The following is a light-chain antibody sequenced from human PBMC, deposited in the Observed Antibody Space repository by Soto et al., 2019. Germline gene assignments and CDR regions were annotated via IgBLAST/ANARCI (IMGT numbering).Light chain of an antibody. CDR3: QQYNDWWT. CDR1: QSISDT. V-gene: IGKV3-15*01. CDR2: DTS. J-gene: IGKJ1*01. Sequence: EIVLTQSPAALSLSPGERATLSFRASQSISDTLAWYQQKPGQPPRLLIYDTSTRATGIPARFSGRGYGTEFTLTINSLQSEDFAVYYCQQYNDWWTFGQGTKVDIK.